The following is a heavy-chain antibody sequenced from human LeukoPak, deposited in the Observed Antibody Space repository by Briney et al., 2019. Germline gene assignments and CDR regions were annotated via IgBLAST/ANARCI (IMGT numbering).Heavy chain of an antibody. Sequence: GGSLRLSCAASGFTFSSYSMNWVRQAPGKGLEWVSAISGSGGSTHYADSVKGRFTISRDNSKNTLYLQMNSLRAEDTAVYYCAKDRPTGATRAPDYWGQGTLVTVSS. CDR3: AKDRPTGATRAPDY. D-gene: IGHD1-26*01. CDR2: ISGSGGST. V-gene: IGHV3-23*01. CDR1: GFTFSSYS. J-gene: IGHJ4*02.